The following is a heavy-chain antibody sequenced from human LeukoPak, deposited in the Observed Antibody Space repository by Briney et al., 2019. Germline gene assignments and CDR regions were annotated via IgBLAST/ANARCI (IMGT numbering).Heavy chain of an antibody. J-gene: IGHJ5*02. D-gene: IGHD3-9*01. CDR3: ARGQDTPYYDILTGYST. CDR1: GYTFTGYY. V-gene: IGHV1-2*02. Sequence: GASVKVSCKASGYTFTGYYMHWVRQAPGQGLEWMGWINPNSGGTNYAQKFQGRVTMTRDTSISTAYMELSRLRSDDTAVYYCARGQDTPYYDILTGYSTWGQGTLVTVSS. CDR2: INPNSGGT.